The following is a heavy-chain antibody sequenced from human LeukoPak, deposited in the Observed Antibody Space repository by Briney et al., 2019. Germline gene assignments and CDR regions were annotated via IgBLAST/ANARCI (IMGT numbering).Heavy chain of an antibody. CDR2: INSDGSST. V-gene: IGHV3-74*01. CDR1: GFTFSSYW. CDR3: ARVRSGSSAGNYGMDV. J-gene: IGHJ6*02. D-gene: IGHD1-26*01. Sequence: LGGSLRLSCAASGFTFSSYWMHWVRQAPGKGLVWVSRINSDGSSTKYADSVKGRFTISRDNAKNTLYLQMNSLRVEDTAVYYCARVRSGSSAGNYGMDVWGQGTTVTVSS.